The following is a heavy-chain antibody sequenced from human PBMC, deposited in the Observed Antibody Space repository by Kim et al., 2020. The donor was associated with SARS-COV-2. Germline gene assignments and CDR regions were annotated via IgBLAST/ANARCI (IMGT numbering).Heavy chain of an antibody. J-gene: IGHJ6*02. Sequence: SVKVSCKASGGTFSSYTISWVRQAPGQGLEWMGRIIPILGIANYAQKFQGRVTITADKSTSTAYMELSSLRSEDTAVYYCAFSESSGIGYYYYGMDVWGQGTTVTVSS. V-gene: IGHV1-69*02. CDR2: IIPILGIA. CDR3: AFSESSGIGYYYYGMDV. D-gene: IGHD3-10*01. CDR1: GGTFSSYT.